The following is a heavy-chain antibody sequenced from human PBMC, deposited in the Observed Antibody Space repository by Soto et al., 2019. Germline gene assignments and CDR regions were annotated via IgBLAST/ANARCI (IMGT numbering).Heavy chain of an antibody. D-gene: IGHD2-15*01. J-gene: IGHJ6*02. CDR2: IYTSGNT. Sequence: PSETLSLTCTVSGGSISSYYWSWIRQSAGKGLEWIGRIYTSGNTNYNPSLKSRVTMSVDTSKNQFSLKLSSVTAADTAVYYCAREEVGYCSGGRCYYYVMDVWGQGTTVTVSS. V-gene: IGHV4-4*07. CDR3: AREEVGYCSGGRCYYYVMDV. CDR1: GGSISSYY.